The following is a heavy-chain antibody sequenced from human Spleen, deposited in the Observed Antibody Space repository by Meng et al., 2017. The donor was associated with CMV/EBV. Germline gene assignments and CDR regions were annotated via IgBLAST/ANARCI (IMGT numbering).Heavy chain of an antibody. J-gene: IGHJ4*02. CDR1: GGSVSSGSYY. D-gene: IGHD6-19*01. CDR2: IYYSGIT. Sequence: SETLSLTCIVSGGSVSSGSYYWSWIRQPPGKGLEWIGYIYYSGITNYNPSLKSRVTISVDTSKNQFSLKLSSVTAADTAVYYCARGTLQWLGYFDYWGQGTLVTVSS. V-gene: IGHV4-61*01. CDR3: ARGTLQWLGYFDY.